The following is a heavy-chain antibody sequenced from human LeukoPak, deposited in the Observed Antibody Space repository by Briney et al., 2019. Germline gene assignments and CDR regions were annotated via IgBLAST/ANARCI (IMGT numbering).Heavy chain of an antibody. Sequence: SETLSLTCTVSGGSISSYYWSWIRQPPGKGLEWIGYIYYSGSTNYNPSLKSRVTISVDTSKNQFSLKLSSVTAADTAVYYCARRLYGDYEGDCWFDPWGQGTLATVSS. J-gene: IGHJ5*02. CDR1: GGSISSYY. CDR2: IYYSGST. V-gene: IGHV4-59*01. CDR3: ARRLYGDYEGDCWFDP. D-gene: IGHD4-17*01.